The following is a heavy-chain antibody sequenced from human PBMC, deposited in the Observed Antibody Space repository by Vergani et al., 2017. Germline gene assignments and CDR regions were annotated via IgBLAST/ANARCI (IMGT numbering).Heavy chain of an antibody. CDR2: VSGSSATP. J-gene: IGHJ4*02. CDR1: GFSFPGYA. Sequence: VQLLESGGGLVQPGGSLRLSCEASGFSFPGYAMSWVRQAPGKGLEWVSSVSGSSATPYYADSVKGRFIISRDNSKNTLHLQMNSLRADDTAVYYCTKGSRGYTGYVLDHWGQGTLATVSS. CDR3: TKGSRGYTGYVLDH. V-gene: IGHV3-23*01. D-gene: IGHD3-22*01.